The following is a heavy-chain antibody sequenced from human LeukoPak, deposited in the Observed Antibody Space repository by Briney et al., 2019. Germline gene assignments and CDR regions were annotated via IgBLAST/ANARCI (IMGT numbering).Heavy chain of an antibody. V-gene: IGHV1-2*02. CDR1: GYTFTGYY. Sequence: ASVKVSCKASGYTFTGYYMHWVRQAPGQGLEWMGWINPNSGDTNYAQNFQGRVTMTRDTSLSTAYMELSRLRSDDTAVYYCARVIWGAVAFDIWGQGTMVIVSS. D-gene: IGHD3-16*01. CDR2: INPNSGDT. J-gene: IGHJ3*02. CDR3: ARVIWGAVAFDI.